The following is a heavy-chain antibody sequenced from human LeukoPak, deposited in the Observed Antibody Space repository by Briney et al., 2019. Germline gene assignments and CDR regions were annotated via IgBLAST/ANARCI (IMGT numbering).Heavy chain of an antibody. CDR2: ISYDGNIK. J-gene: IGHJ4*02. CDR3: AKGVTVTTSTSPFEY. V-gene: IGHV3-30*18. CDR1: GFTFSHYG. D-gene: IGHD4-17*01. Sequence: PGRSLRLSCAASGFTFSHYGMHWVRQAPGKGLEWVAVISYDGNIKYYADSVKGRFILSRDNSRNTLYLQMTSLRDDDTAVYYCAKGVTVTTSTSPFEYWGQGTLVTVSS.